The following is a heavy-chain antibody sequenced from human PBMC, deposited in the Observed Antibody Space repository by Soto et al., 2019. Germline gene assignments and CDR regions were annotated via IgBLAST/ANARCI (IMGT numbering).Heavy chain of an antibody. CDR1: GFTFSSYW. Sequence: EVQLVESGGGLVQPGGSLIVSCAASGFTFSSYWMHWVHQAPGKGLVWVSRINNDGSSTSYAESVKGRFTISRDNAKSTLYLEMSSLRAGDTAVYYCARDPLIGDTDYGLDVWGQGTTVTVS. CDR2: INNDGSST. CDR3: ARDPLIGDTDYGLDV. J-gene: IGHJ6*02. V-gene: IGHV3-74*01. D-gene: IGHD2-21*01.